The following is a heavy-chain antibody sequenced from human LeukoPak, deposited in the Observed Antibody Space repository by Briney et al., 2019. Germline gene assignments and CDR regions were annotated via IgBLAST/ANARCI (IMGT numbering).Heavy chain of an antibody. CDR2: ISAYNGNT. CDR1: GYTFTSYG. Sequence: ASVKVSCKASGYTFTSYGISWVRQAPGQGLEWMGWISAYNGNTNYAQKLQGRVTMTTDTSTSTAYMELRSLRPDDTAVYYCARDRGNSLRYFDWFSLWGQGTLVTVSS. CDR3: ARDRGNSLRYFDWFSL. V-gene: IGHV1-18*01. J-gene: IGHJ5*02. D-gene: IGHD3-9*01.